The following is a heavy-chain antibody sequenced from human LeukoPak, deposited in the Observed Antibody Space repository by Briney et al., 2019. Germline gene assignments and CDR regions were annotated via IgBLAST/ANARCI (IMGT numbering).Heavy chain of an antibody. D-gene: IGHD3-10*01. CDR1: GFTFSDYY. J-gene: IGHJ3*02. V-gene: IGHV3-11*05. Sequence: GGSLRLSCAASGFTFSDYYMSWIRQAPGKGLEWVSYISSSSSYTNYADSVKGRFTISRDNAKNSLYLQMNSLKTEDTAVYYCTTGLRLDYGSGRSHAFDIWGQGTMVTVSS. CDR3: TTGLRLDYGSGRSHAFDI. CDR2: ISSSSSYT.